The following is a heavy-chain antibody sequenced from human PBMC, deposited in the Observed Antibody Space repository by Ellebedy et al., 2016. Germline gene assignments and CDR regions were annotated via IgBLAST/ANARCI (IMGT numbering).Heavy chain of an antibody. CDR2: FYYTGSN. J-gene: IGHJ5*01. D-gene: IGHD3-10*01. V-gene: IGHV4-59*01. CDR1: GGFISSYY. CDR3: ARGGGTGRYYDNWFDP. Sequence: SETLSLTXTVSGGFISSYYWSWIRQPPGKGLEWIGYFYYTGSNVYKPSLKSRVTISGDTSKNQLSLKLTSVTAADTAIYYCARGGGTGRYYDNWFDPWGQGSLVTVSS.